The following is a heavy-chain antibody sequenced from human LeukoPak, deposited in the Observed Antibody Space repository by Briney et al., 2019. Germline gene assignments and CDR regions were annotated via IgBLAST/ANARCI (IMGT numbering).Heavy chain of an antibody. CDR1: GFTFSSYW. CDR2: IKQDGSEK. D-gene: IGHD2-2*01. J-gene: IGHJ4*02. Sequence: GGSLRLSCAASGFTFSSYWMSWVRRAPGKGLEWVANIKQDGSEKYYVDSVKGRFTISRDNAKNSLYLQMNSLRAEDTAVYYCARAGPAAIRIFDYWGQGTLVTVSS. CDR3: ARAGPAAIRIFDY. V-gene: IGHV3-7*01.